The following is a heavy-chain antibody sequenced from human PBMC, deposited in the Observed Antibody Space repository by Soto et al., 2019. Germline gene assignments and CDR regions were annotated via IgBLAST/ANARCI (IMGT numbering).Heavy chain of an antibody. D-gene: IGHD2-15*01. CDR2: ISWNSNII. J-gene: IGHJ4*02. CDR1: GFTFDDYA. V-gene: IGHV3-9*01. Sequence: EVQLVESGGGLVQPGRSQRLSCAASGFTFDDYAMHWVRRVPGKGLEWVSSISWNSNIIGYADSVKGRFTISRDNAKNSLYLQMNSLRPEDTALYYCAKGGPDGFCSGGRCYFDYWGQGTLVTVSS. CDR3: AKGGPDGFCSGGRCYFDY.